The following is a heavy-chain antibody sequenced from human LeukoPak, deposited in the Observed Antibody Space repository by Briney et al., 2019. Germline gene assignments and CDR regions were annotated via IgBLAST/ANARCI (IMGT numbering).Heavy chain of an antibody. CDR1: GFSFSDAW. D-gene: IGHD3-10*01. CDR2: IESKTDRGTT. J-gene: IGHJ4*02. CDR3: TTYGSGRKFDY. V-gene: IGHV3-15*04. Sequence: PGGSLRLSCAVSGFSFSDAWMSWVRQIPGKGLEWVGRIESKTDRGTTDYAAPVKGRFTISRDDSTNMLYLQMTSLKSEDTAVYYCTTYGSGRKFDYWGQGILVTVSS.